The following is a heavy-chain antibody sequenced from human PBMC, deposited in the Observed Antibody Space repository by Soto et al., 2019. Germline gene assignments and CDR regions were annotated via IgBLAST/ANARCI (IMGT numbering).Heavy chain of an antibody. J-gene: IGHJ6*02. CDR1: GYTFTRSG. Sequence: QVQLEQSGAEVKKPGASVKVSCKASGYTFTRSGISWVRQAPGQGPEWMGWISSYNGDTNYAQTFQGRVTTTTDTSTRPAYMELSSLRSDDTAVYYCAREGVAPYYYSGMDVWGQGSPVTVSS. CDR2: ISSYNGDT. D-gene: IGHD5-12*01. CDR3: AREGVAPYYYSGMDV. V-gene: IGHV1-18*01.